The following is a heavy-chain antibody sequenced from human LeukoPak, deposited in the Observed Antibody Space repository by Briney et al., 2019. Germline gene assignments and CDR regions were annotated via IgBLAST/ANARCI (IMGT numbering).Heavy chain of an antibody. CDR1: GYTFTSYG. CDR2: ISAYNGNT. Sequence: GPSVKVSCKASGYTFTSYGISWVRQAPGQGLEWMGWISAYNGNTNYAQKLQGRVTMTTDTSTSTAYMELRSLRSDDTAVYYCARFGGSGWYYYYYGMDVWGQGTTVTVSS. D-gene: IGHD6-19*01. CDR3: ARFGGSGWYYYYYGMDV. V-gene: IGHV1-18*01. J-gene: IGHJ6*02.